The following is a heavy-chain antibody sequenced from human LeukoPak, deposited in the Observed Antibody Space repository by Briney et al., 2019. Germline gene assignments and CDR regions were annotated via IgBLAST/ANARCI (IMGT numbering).Heavy chain of an antibody. V-gene: IGHV3-23*01. Sequence: GGSLRLSCAASGFSFSSYAMSWVRQAPGKGLEWVSVISSSGGSTYYADSVKGRFTISRDNSKNTLYLQMNSLRAEDTAVYYCAKGESMVTTHFDYWGQGTLVTVSS. CDR2: ISSSGGST. CDR3: AKGESMVTTHFDY. D-gene: IGHD4-17*01. CDR1: GFSFSSYA. J-gene: IGHJ4*02.